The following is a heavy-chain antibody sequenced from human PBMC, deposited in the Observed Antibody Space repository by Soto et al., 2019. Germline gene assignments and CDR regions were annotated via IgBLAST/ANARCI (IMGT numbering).Heavy chain of an antibody. CDR1: GSTFTGYY. CDR3: ARGVRRYYDSSGYYFFEY. J-gene: IGHJ4*02. Sequence: ASLKVSCKTSGSTFTGYYMHCVRHTPGQGLEWMGWINPNSGGTNYAQKFQGWVTMTRDTSISTAYMELSRLRSDDTAVYYCARGVRRYYDSSGYYFFEYWGQGTLVTVSS. D-gene: IGHD3-22*01. CDR2: INPNSGGT. V-gene: IGHV1-2*04.